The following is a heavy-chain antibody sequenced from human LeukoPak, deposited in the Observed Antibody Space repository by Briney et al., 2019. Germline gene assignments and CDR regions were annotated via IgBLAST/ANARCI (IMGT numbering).Heavy chain of an antibody. Sequence: SETLSLTCTVSGGPISSYYWSWIRQPPGKGLEWIGYIYYSGSTNYNPSLKSRVTISVDTSKNQFSLKLSSVTAADTAVYYCARDTSYYDFWSGDSPRAFDIWGQGTMVTVSS. CDR1: GGPISSYY. J-gene: IGHJ3*02. CDR3: ARDTSYYDFWSGDSPRAFDI. V-gene: IGHV4-59*01. D-gene: IGHD3-3*01. CDR2: IYYSGST.